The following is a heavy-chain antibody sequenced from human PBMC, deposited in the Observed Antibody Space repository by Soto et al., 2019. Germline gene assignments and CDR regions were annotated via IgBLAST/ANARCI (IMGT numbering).Heavy chain of an antibody. CDR1: GFTFDDYA. J-gene: IGHJ4*02. CDR3: AKEKADIVVVPAAMEFDY. CDR2: ISWNSGSI. Sequence: GGSLRLSCAASGFTFDDYAMHWVRQAPGKGLEWVSGISWNSGSIGYADSVKGRFTISRDNAKNSLYLKMNSLRAEDAALYYWAKEKADIVVVPAAMEFDYWGQGTLVTVSS. D-gene: IGHD2-2*01. V-gene: IGHV3-9*01.